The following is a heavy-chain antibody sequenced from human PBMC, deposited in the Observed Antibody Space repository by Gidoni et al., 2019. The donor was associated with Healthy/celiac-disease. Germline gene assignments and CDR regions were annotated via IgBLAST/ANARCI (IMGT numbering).Heavy chain of an antibody. CDR1: GFTFSSYA. CDR2: SSGSGGST. J-gene: IGHJ3*02. CDR3: AKSPGYYDSSGPDAFDI. V-gene: IGHV3-23*01. D-gene: IGHD3-22*01. Sequence: EVQLLESGGGLVQPGGSLRLSCAASGFTFSSYAMSWVRQAPGKGLECVSASSGSGGSTYYADSVKGRFTISRDNSKNTLYLQMNSLRAEDTAVYYCAKSPGYYDSSGPDAFDIWGQGTMVTVSS.